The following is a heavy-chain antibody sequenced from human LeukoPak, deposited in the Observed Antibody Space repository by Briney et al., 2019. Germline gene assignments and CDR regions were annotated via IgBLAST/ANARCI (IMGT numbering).Heavy chain of an antibody. J-gene: IGHJ4*02. CDR3: AKVLSGNLWFGELWGFYFDY. Sequence: GGYLRLSCAASGFTFSSYAMSWVRQAPGKGLEWVSAISGSGGSTYYADSVKGRFTISRDNSKNTLYLQMNSLRAEDTAVYYCAKVLSGNLWFGELWGFYFDYWGQGTLVTVSS. CDR2: ISGSGGST. D-gene: IGHD3-10*01. CDR1: GFTFSSYA. V-gene: IGHV3-23*01.